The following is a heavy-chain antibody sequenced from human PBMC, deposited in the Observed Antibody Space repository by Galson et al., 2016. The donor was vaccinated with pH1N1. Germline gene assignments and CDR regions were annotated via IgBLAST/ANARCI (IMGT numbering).Heavy chain of an antibody. CDR3: ARLKRGLSYGYGGLFDV. CDR1: GGSFRGYY. D-gene: IGHD5-18*01. Sequence: SETLSLTCGVDGGSFRGYYWSWIRQPPGKGLEWIGDINDSGNTDYKPSLKSRVTLFVDTSKSQFSLKLSSLTAADTAVYFCARLKRGLSYGYGGLFDVWSQGSLVTVSS. J-gene: IGHJ4*02. V-gene: IGHV4-34*01. CDR2: INDSGNT.